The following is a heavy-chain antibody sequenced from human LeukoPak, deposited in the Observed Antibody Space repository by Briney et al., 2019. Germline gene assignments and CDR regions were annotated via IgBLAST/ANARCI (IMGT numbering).Heavy chain of an antibody. CDR1: GGSISSSNYY. CDR3: ARLSYGELDY. V-gene: IGHV4-39*01. CDR2: VYYTGSI. Sequence: SETLSLTCTVSGGSISSSNYYWGWIRPPPGKGLEYIGSVYYTGSIHYNPSLTSRVTISADTSKNQFSLKLSSVTAADTAVYYCARLSYGELDYWGQGTLVTVSS. J-gene: IGHJ4*02. D-gene: IGHD3-10*01.